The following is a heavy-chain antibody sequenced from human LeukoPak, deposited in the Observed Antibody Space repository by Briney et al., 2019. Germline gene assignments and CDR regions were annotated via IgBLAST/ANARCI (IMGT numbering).Heavy chain of an antibody. D-gene: IGHD6-13*01. Sequence: GGSLRLSCAASGFTFSSYSMNWVRQAPGKGLEWVSSISSSSSYIYYADSVKGRFTISRDNAKNSLYLQMKSLRAEDTAVYYCARDRQQDYFDYWGQGTLVTVSS. CDR3: ARDRQQDYFDY. V-gene: IGHV3-21*01. CDR1: GFTFSSYS. J-gene: IGHJ4*02. CDR2: ISSSSSYI.